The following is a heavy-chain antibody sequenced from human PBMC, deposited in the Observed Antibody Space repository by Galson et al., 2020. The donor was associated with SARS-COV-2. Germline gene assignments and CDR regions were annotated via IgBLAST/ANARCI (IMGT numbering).Heavy chain of an antibody. CDR1: GGSVSSGSYY. J-gene: IGHJ2*01. D-gene: IGHD1-26*01. Sequence: PSETLSLTCTVSGGSVSSGSYYWSWIRQPPGKGLEWIGNIYFSGSTNYNPSLKSRVTISVDTSKNQFSRKLSSVTAADTAVYYCARVSGTYSYWYFDLWGRGTLVTVSS. V-gene: IGHV4-61*01. CDR2: IYFSGST. CDR3: ARVSGTYSYWYFDL.